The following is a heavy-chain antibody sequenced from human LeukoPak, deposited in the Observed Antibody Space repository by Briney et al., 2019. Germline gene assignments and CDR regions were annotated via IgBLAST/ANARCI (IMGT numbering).Heavy chain of an antibody. CDR2: ISYDGSNK. D-gene: IGHD2-21*01. V-gene: IGHV3-30*04. Sequence: PGGSLRLSCAASGFTFSSYAMHWVRQAPGKGLEWVAVISYDGSNKYYADSVKGRFTISRDNSKNTLYLQMNSLRAEDTAVYYCARVGDVVVFRSGYFDYWGQGTLVTVSS. CDR3: ARVGDVVVFRSGYFDY. J-gene: IGHJ4*02. CDR1: GFTFSSYA.